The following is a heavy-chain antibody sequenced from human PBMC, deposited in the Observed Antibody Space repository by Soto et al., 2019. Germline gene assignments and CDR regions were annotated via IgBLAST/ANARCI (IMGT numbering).Heavy chain of an antibody. CDR1: GYTFTRYY. CDR3: ARDSIVARYYFDY. CDR2: INPRGGST. J-gene: IGHJ4*02. Sequence: QVQLVQSGAEVKKPGASVKVSCKASGYTFTRYYIHWVRQAPGQGLEWMGIINPRGGSTTYAQKFQGRVTLTSDTSTSTAYMELSRLRSVDTAVYFCARDSIVARYYFDYWGQGTPVTVSS. V-gene: IGHV1-46*01. D-gene: IGHD6-6*01.